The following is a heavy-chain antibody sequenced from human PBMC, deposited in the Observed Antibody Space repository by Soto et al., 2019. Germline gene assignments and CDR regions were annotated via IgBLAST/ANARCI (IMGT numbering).Heavy chain of an antibody. Sequence: SETLSLTCTVSGGSISSYYWSWIRQPAGKGLERIGRIYTSGSTNYNPSLKSRVTMSVDTSKNQFSLKLSSVTAADTAVYYCARDDIVGATGYYYYYGMDVWGQGTTVT. CDR1: GGSISSYY. CDR3: ARDDIVGATGYYYYYGMDV. V-gene: IGHV4-4*07. CDR2: IYTSGST. D-gene: IGHD1-26*01. J-gene: IGHJ6*02.